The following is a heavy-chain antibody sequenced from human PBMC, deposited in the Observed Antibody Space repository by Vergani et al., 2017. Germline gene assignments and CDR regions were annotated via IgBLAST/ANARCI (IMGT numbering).Heavy chain of an antibody. V-gene: IGHV3-7*03. J-gene: IGHJ4*02. CDR2: IKEDVSET. D-gene: IGHD3-9*01. CDR1: GFTFSNYW. CDR3: TTPTKWELRYYFDC. Sequence: EVQLMESGGGLVQPGGSLRLSCAASGFTFSNYWMSWVRQAPGKGLEWVANIKEDVSETFYVDSVMGRFTISKDNAKNSLYLQMNSLKTEDTAVYYCTTPTKWELRYYFDCWGQGTLVTVSS.